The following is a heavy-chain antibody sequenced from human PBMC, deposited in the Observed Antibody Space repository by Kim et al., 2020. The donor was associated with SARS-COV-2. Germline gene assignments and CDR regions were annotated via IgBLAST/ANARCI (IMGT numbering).Heavy chain of an antibody. Sequence: SETLSLTCTVSGGSISSYYWSWIRQPPGKGLEWIGYIYYSGSTNYNPSLKSRVTISVDTSKNQFSLKLSSVTAADSAVYYCARDRLRYFDWRNWYFDLWGRGTLVTVSS. J-gene: IGHJ2*01. D-gene: IGHD3-9*01. V-gene: IGHV4-59*01. CDR3: ARDRLRYFDWRNWYFDL. CDR2: IYYSGST. CDR1: GGSISSYY.